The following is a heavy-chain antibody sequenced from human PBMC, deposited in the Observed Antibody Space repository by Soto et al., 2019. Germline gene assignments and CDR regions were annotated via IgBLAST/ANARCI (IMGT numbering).Heavy chain of an antibody. D-gene: IGHD4-17*01. CDR2: INHSGSS. V-gene: IGHV4-34*01. Sequence: SETLSLTCAVSGGSFSGYIWTWIRQTPGKGLQWIGQINHSGSSIYNPSLKNRVTISTMSNNKFSLELSSVTAADTAVYYCARDAYGDYDRYYYYGMDVWGQGTTVTVSS. J-gene: IGHJ6*02. CDR1: GGSFSGYI. CDR3: ARDAYGDYDRYYYYGMDV.